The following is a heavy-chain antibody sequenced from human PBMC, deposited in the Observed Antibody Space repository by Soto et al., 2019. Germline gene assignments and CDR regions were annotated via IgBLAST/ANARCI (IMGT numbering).Heavy chain of an antibody. CDR3: ARPPRYCPNGACSSYWYFDL. V-gene: IGHV4-31*02. CDR2: VSSSGYT. D-gene: IGHD2-8*01. CDR1: GGSISSDYYY. Sequence: PSETLSLTCTVSGGSISSDYYYWNRIRHLPGRGLEWVGYVSSSGYTYYNPSLKSRLSISVDPSKNQFSLTLNSVTAADTAVYYCARPPRYCPNGACSSYWYFDLWGRGTLVTVS. J-gene: IGHJ2*01.